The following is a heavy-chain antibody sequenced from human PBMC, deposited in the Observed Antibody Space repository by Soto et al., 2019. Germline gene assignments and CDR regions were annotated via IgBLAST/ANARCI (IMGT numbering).Heavy chain of an antibody. CDR2: IYYSGST. J-gene: IGHJ6*02. CDR3: AREGAATYYYYSGMDV. Sequence: SETLSLTCTVSGGSISSGGYYWSWIRQHPVKGLEWIGYIYYSGSTYYNPSLKSRVTISVDTSKNQFSLKLSSVTAADTAVYYCAREGAATYYYYSGMDVWGQGTTVPVSS. D-gene: IGHD1-26*01. CDR1: GGSISSGGYY. V-gene: IGHV4-31*03.